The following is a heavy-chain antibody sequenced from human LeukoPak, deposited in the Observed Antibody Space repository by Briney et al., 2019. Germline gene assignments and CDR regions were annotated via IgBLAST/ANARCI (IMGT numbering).Heavy chain of an antibody. CDR2: VSGDNDDT. D-gene: IGHD3-9*01. Sequence: GASVKVSCKASGYTFSNYGISWVRQAPGQGLEWMGWVSGDNDDTNYAQKFKGRLTVTTDTSTSTAYMELRSLRSDDTAVYYCARDWEILTGIDCFDPWGQGTVVIVSS. J-gene: IGHJ5*02. CDR1: GYTFSNYG. V-gene: IGHV1-18*01. CDR3: ARDWEILTGIDCFDP.